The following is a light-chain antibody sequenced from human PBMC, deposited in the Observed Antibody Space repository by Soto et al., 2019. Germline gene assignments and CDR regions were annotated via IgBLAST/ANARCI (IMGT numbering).Light chain of an antibody. J-gene: IGKJ1*01. V-gene: IGKV3-20*01. CDR1: QSVSSSY. CDR3: QQFVNSLTWT. CDR2: GAS. Sequence: IDLTHSRGTLSLSPWEIATRSCRANQSVSSSYLAWYQQKPGQAPRLLIYGASSRATGIPDRFSASGSGTDFTLTISRLEPEDFAVYYCQQFVNSLTWTFGQGTKVDIK.